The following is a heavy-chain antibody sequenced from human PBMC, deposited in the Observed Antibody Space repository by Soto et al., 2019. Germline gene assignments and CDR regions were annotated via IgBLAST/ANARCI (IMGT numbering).Heavy chain of an antibody. Sequence: GGSLRLSCAASGFTFSSYDMHWVRQATGKGLEWVSAIGTAGDTYYPGSVKGRFTISRENAKNSLYLQMNSLRAGDTAVNYCAGGYGRGASCPADYYYYDGMDVWGQGTTVTVSS. CDR2: IGTAGDT. V-gene: IGHV3-13*01. D-gene: IGHD2-15*01. CDR3: AGGYGRGASCPADYYYYDGMDV. CDR1: GFTFSSYD. J-gene: IGHJ6*02.